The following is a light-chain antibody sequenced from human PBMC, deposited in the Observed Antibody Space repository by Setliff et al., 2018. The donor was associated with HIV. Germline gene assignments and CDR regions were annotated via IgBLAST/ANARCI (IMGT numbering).Light chain of an antibody. V-gene: IGLV2-14*01. Sequence: QSVLTQPASVSGSPGQSITMSCTGTSSDVGGYNYVSWYQQHPGKAPKLIIYEVSNRPSGVSNRFSGSKSGNTASLTISGIQAEDEADYYCSSYTSIYTYVFGTGTKSPS. J-gene: IGLJ1*01. CDR2: EVS. CDR3: SSYTSIYTYV. CDR1: SSDVGGYNY.